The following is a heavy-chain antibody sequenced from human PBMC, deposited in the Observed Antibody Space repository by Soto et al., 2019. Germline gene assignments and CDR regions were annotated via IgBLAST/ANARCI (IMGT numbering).Heavy chain of an antibody. J-gene: IGHJ4*02. CDR1: GTSFTDYY. CDR3: ARLSGSGWYNADY. CDR2: IYYTGRT. V-gene: IGHV4-59*08. D-gene: IGHD6-19*01. Sequence: QVQLQQSGPGLVKPSETLSLTCTVSGTSFTDYYWTWFRQPPGKGLEWVGYIYYTGRTDYSPSLKSRVTMSIDTSNSQFSLRLTSVTAADTAVYYCARLSGSGWYNADYWGQGALVSVSS.